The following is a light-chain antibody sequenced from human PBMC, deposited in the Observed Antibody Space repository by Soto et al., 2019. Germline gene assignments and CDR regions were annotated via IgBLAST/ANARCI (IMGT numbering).Light chain of an antibody. CDR3: RSYASSNTVI. V-gene: IGLV2-14*03. CDR1: SRDVGGDNY. Sequence: QSALTQPASVSGSPGQSITISCTGTSRDVGGDNYIYWYQQHPGTAPKFLIYDVSNRPSGVSNRFSGSRSGNTASLTISGLQAEDEADYYCRSYASSNTVIFGGGTKLTVL. J-gene: IGLJ2*01. CDR2: DVS.